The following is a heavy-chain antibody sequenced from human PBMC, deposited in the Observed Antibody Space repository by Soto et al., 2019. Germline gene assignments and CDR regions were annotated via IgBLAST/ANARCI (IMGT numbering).Heavy chain of an antibody. D-gene: IGHD2-2*01. CDR1: GFTFSTYW. J-gene: IGHJ4*02. CDR3: ARATGSNQPFDY. Sequence: VQLVESGGGLVQPGGSLRLSCAATGFTFSTYWMHWVRQGPGKGLVWVSRISTDGSSTTYADSVKGRFTISRDNAKNTLYLQMNSLRAEDTAVYYCARATGSNQPFDYWGQGSLVTVSS. CDR2: ISTDGSST. V-gene: IGHV3-74*01.